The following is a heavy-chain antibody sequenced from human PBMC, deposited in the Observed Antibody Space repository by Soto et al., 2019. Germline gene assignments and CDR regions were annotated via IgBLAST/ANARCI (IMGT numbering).Heavy chain of an antibody. J-gene: IGHJ5*02. V-gene: IGHV1-58*02. Sequence: QMQLVQSGPEVKELGTSVRVSCKASGFTFTTSGIHWVRQARGQGLEWMGWIVVGSGNTRYNQKFQDKVTLTRDMATDTAYMDLRSLTSDDTAIYFCAAVVPVSGILERLGLDPWGQGTLVTVPS. D-gene: IGHD3-3*01. CDR3: AAVVPVSGILERLGLDP. CDR1: GFTFTTSG. CDR2: IVVGSGNT.